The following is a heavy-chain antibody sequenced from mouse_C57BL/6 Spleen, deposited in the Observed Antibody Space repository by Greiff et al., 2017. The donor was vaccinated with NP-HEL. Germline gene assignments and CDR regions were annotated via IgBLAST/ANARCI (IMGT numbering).Heavy chain of an antibody. Sequence: QVQLQQPGAELVKPGASVKMSCKASGYTFTSYWITWVKQRPGQGLEWIGDIYPGSGSTNYNEKFKSKATLTVDTSSSTAYMQLSSLTSEDSAVYYCARENYDYDVFFDYWGQGTTLTVSS. V-gene: IGHV1-55*01. CDR3: ARENYDYDVFFDY. D-gene: IGHD2-4*01. CDR2: IYPGSGST. CDR1: GYTFTSYW. J-gene: IGHJ2*01.